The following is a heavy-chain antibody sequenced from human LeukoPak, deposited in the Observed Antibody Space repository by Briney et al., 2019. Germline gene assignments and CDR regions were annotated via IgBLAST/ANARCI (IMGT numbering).Heavy chain of an antibody. D-gene: IGHD1-26*01. V-gene: IGHV3-74*01. Sequence: GGALGLSLAASRFTLRSYWVDLVRQTPGKGAGGVSRINSDGSSTSYADSVKGRFTISRDNAKNTLYLQMDSLRAEDTAMYYCARGTGSYYSLGYWGQGTLATVSS. J-gene: IGHJ4*02. CDR3: ARGTGSYYSLGY. CDR1: RFTLRSYW. CDR2: INSDGSST.